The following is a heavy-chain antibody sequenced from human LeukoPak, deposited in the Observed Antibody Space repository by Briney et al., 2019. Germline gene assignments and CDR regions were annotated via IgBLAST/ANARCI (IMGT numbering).Heavy chain of an antibody. D-gene: IGHD3-10*01. J-gene: IGHJ4*02. CDR3: ATDPPLWFGELGHFDY. CDR2: FDPEDGET. CDR1: GYTLTELS. V-gene: IGHV1-24*01. Sequence: ASVKVSCKVSGYTLTELSMHWVRQAPGEGLEWMGGFDPEDGETIYAQKFQGRVTMTEDTSTDTAYMELSSLRSEDTAVYYCATDPPLWFGELGHFDYWGQGTLVTVSS.